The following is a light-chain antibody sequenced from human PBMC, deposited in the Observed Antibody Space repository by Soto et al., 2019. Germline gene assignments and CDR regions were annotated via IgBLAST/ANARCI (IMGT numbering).Light chain of an antibody. CDR2: GAS. CDR1: QSVSSY. J-gene: IGKJ1*01. Sequence: EIVLTQSPATLSFSPGGRGNLSCRASQSVSSYLAWYQQKPGQAPRLLIYGASTRATGIPARFSGSGSGTEFTLTISSLQSEDFAVYYCQQYNNWPWTFGQGTKVDIK. CDR3: QQYNNWPWT. V-gene: IGKV3-15*01.